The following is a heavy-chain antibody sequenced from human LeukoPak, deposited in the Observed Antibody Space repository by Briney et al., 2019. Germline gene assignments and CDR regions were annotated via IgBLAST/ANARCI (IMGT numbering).Heavy chain of an antibody. V-gene: IGHV3-23*01. CDR2: ISGSGDRT. Sequence: GGSLRLSCAASGSTFSSYAMNWVRQAPGKGLEWVSSISGSGDRTYYADSVKGRFTISRDNSKNTLYLQMNSLRAEDTAVYYCTKPARTDAFDIWGLGTMVTVSS. J-gene: IGHJ3*02. D-gene: IGHD1-14*01. CDR1: GSTFSSYA. CDR3: TKPARTDAFDI.